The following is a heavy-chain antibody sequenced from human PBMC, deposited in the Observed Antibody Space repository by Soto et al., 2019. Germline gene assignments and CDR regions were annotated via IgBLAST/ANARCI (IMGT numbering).Heavy chain of an antibody. D-gene: IGHD7-27*01. V-gene: IGHV3-23*01. Sequence: EVQLLESGGDLVQPGGSLRLSCAASGFTFNSYTMSWVRQAPGKGLEWVSSVTGGGGYTSHADSVQGRFSISRDNSKNTLYLQMNSLRAEDTAVYYCARSLTGAGLYHFDYWGQGTLVTVSS. CDR2: VTGGGGYT. CDR3: ARSLTGAGLYHFDY. CDR1: GFTFNSYT. J-gene: IGHJ4*02.